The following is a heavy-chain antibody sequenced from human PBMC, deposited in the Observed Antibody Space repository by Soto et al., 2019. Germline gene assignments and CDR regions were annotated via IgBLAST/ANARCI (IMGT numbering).Heavy chain of an antibody. Sequence: EVQLVESGGGLVQPGGSLQLSCAASGFTFSGSAMHWVRQASGKGLEWVGRITSKANSYATAYSASVKGRFTVSRDDSKNTAYLQMNSLKTEDKAVYYCTRHGAYADWYFDLWGRGTLVTVSS. V-gene: IGHV3-73*01. CDR2: ITSKANSYAT. J-gene: IGHJ2*01. CDR3: TRHGAYADWYFDL. CDR1: GFTFSGSA. D-gene: IGHD4-17*01.